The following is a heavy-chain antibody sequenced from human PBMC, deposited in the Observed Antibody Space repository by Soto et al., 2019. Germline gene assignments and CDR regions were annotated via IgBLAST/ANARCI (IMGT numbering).Heavy chain of an antibody. V-gene: IGHV3-23*01. CDR2: ISGSGGST. CDR3: AKEVGTPKYYYGSGSSPTASN. Sequence: GGSLRLTCAASGFTFSSYAMSWVRQAPGKGLEWVSAISGSGGSTYYADSVKGRFTISRDNSKNTLYLQMNSLRAEDTAVYYCAKEVGTPKYYYGSGSSPTASNWGQGTLVTVSS. J-gene: IGHJ4*02. CDR1: GFTFSSYA. D-gene: IGHD3-10*01.